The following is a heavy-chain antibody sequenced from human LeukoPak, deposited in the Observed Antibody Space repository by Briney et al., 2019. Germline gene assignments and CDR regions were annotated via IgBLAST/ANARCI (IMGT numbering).Heavy chain of an antibody. CDR3: ARDLTSPYCSSTSCRLDHDY. D-gene: IGHD2-2*01. J-gene: IGHJ4*02. CDR1: GYTITSYG. CDR2: ISAYNGNT. V-gene: IGHV1-18*01. Sequence: GASVKVSCKASGYTITSYGISWVRQAPGQGLEWRGWISAYNGNTNYAQKLQGRVTMTTDTSTSTAYMELRSLRSDDTAVYYCARDLTSPYCSSTSCRLDHDYWGQGTLVTVSS.